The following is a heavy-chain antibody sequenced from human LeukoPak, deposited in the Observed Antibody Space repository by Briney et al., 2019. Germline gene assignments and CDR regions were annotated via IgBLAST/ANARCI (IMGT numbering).Heavy chain of an antibody. J-gene: IGHJ5*02. CDR3: AREGHGTSNYYYSSWIGP. Sequence: ASVKVSCKASGYTFSTYYMHWVRQAPGQGLEWLGIINANGGSTTYAQKFQGRVAITRDASTSTVYMELSSLRSEDTAVYYCAREGHGTSNYYYSSWIGPWGQGTLVTVSS. D-gene: IGHD3-22*01. CDR1: GYTFSTYY. V-gene: IGHV1-46*01. CDR2: INANGGST.